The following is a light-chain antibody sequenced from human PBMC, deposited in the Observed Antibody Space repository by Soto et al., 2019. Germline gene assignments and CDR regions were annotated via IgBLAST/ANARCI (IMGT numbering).Light chain of an antibody. CDR1: QSVSVN. Sequence: EVVLTQSPAILSLSPGERATLSCRASQSVSVNFAWYQHKPGQAPRPLIYSASDRAPGIPARFSGSGSGTDFTLTISSLEPEDFAVYYCQERHRWPRGTFGAGTKVDIK. CDR2: SAS. CDR3: QERHRWPRGT. J-gene: IGKJ4*01. V-gene: IGKV3-11*01.